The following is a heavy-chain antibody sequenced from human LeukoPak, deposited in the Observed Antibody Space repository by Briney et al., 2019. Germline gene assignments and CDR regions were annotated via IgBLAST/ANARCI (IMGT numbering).Heavy chain of an antibody. CDR3: ARRPDSSGSNIYFDY. J-gene: IGHJ4*02. CDR2: IYFIGSA. D-gene: IGHD3-22*01. V-gene: IGHV4-59*08. CDR1: GGSISSYY. Sequence: PSETLSLTCTVSGGSISSYYWSWIRQPPGKGLEWIGYIYFIGSANYNPSLKSRVTISVDTSKNQVSLKLSSVTAADTAVYYCARRPDSSGSNIYFDYWGQGTLVTVSS.